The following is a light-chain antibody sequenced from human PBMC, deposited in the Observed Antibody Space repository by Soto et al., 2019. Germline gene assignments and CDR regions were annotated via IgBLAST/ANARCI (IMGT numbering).Light chain of an antibody. Sequence: DIPLTQTPSILSASVGDRVTITCRGSQGISSWLAWYQQKPGKAPRLLIYKASSLASGVPSRFSGSGSGTEFTLTISSLQPDDFATYYCQQYKTFGQRTKADI. CDR3: QQYKT. CDR2: KAS. V-gene: IGKV1-5*03. J-gene: IGKJ1*01. CDR1: QGISSW.